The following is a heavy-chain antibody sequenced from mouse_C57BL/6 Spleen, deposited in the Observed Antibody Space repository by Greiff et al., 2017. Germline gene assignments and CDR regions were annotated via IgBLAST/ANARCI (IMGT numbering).Heavy chain of an antibody. V-gene: IGHV5-6*01. J-gene: IGHJ2*01. CDR2: ISSGGSYT. CDR3: ARDEYFDY. Sequence: EVKLVESGGDLVKPGGSLKLSCAASGFTFSSYGMSWVRQTPDKRLEWVATISSGGSYTYYPDSVKGRFTISRDNAKNTLYLQMSSLKSEDTAMYYCARDEYFDYWGQGTTLTVSS. CDR1: GFTFSSYG.